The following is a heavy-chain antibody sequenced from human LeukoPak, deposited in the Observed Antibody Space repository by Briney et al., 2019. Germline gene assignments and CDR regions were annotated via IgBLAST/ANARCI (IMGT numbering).Heavy chain of an antibody. CDR1: GFTFSSYG. J-gene: IGHJ6*02. CDR2: ISYDGSNK. Sequence: PGGSLRLSCAASGFTFSSYGMHWVRQAPGKELEWVAVISYDGSNKYYADSVKGRFTISRDNSKNTLYLQMNSLRAEDTAVYYCAKGSYDILTGYYYYYYYGMDVWGQGTTVTVSS. D-gene: IGHD3-9*01. V-gene: IGHV3-30*18. CDR3: AKGSYDILTGYYYYYYYGMDV.